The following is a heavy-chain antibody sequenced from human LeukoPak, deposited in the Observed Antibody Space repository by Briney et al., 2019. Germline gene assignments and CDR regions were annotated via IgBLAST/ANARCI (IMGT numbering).Heavy chain of an antibody. V-gene: IGHV3-20*04. CDR3: ARASRIAAPSYYYYYYYMDV. D-gene: IGHD6-6*01. J-gene: IGHJ6*03. CDR1: GFTFDDYG. Sequence: PGGSLRLSCAASGFTFDDYGMSWVRQAPGKGLEWVSGINWNGGNTGYADSVKGRFTISRDNAKNSLYLQMNSLRAEDTALYYCARASRIAAPSYYYYYYYMDVWGKGTTVTVSS. CDR2: INWNGGNT.